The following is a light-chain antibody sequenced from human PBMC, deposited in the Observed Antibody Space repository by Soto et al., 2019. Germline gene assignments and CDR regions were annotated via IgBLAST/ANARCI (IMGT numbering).Light chain of an antibody. V-gene: IGLV2-14*03. CDR1: SSDVGNYNY. Sequence: QSVLTQPASVSGSPGQSIAISCTGPSSDVGNYNYVSWYQQHPGKAPKLMIYDVSNRPSGVSNRFSGSKSGNTASLTISGLQPEDEADYYCNSYTSSSTYVFGTGTKVTVL. J-gene: IGLJ1*01. CDR2: DVS. CDR3: NSYTSSSTYV.